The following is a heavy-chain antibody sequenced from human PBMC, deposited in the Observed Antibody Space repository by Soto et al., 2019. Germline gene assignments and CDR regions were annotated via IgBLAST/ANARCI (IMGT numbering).Heavy chain of an antibody. CDR1: GFSLTTSGGG. CDR3: ARILTATGGHFDS. CDR2: IFWDDDK. D-gene: IGHD2-8*02. Sequence: SGPTLVNPTQPLTLTCSFSGFSLTTSGGGVGWVRQSPEKTLEWLALIFWDDDKRYSPSLRSRLTIAKDTSKNQVVLTLTNVEPVDTATYYCARILTATGGHFDSWGQGALVTVSS. J-gene: IGHJ4*02. V-gene: IGHV2-5*02.